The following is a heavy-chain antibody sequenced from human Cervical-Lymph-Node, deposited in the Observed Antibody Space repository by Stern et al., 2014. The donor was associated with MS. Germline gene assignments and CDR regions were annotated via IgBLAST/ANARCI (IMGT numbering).Heavy chain of an antibody. V-gene: IGHV4-39*01. Sequence: QLQLQESGPGLVKPSETLSLTCTVSGGSISSSSYYWGWIRQPPGKGLEWIGSIYYSGSTYYNPSLKSRVTISVDTSKNQLSLKLSSVTAADTAVYYCARRGYSSSWYDYWGQGTLVTVSS. J-gene: IGHJ4*02. D-gene: IGHD6-13*01. CDR2: IYYSGST. CDR1: GGSISSSSYY. CDR3: ARRGYSSSWYDY.